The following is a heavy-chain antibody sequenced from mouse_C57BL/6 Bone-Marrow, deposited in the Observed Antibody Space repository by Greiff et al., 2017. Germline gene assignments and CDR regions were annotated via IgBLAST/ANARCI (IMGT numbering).Heavy chain of an antibody. J-gene: IGHJ1*03. Sequence: QVQLKQPGAELVKPGASVKLSCKASGYTFTSYWMHWVKQRPGQGLEWIGMIHPNSGSTNYNEKFKSKATLTVDKSSSTAYMQLSSLTSEDSAVYYCAGYYGSSYWYFDVWGTGTTVTVSS. V-gene: IGHV1-64*01. D-gene: IGHD1-1*01. CDR3: AGYYGSSYWYFDV. CDR2: IHPNSGST. CDR1: GYTFTSYW.